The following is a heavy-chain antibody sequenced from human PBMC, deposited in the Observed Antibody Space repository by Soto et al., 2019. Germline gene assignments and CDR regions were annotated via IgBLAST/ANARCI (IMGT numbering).Heavy chain of an antibody. CDR2: ISSSSSTI. V-gene: IGHV3-48*01. Sequence: GGSLRLSCAASGFTFSSYSMNWVRQAPGKGLEWVSYISSSSSTIYYADSVKGRFTISRDNAKNSLYLQMNSLRAEDTAVYYCAKDPQGPVVVIAYFDYWGQGTLVTVSS. J-gene: IGHJ4*02. CDR1: GFTFSSYS. CDR3: AKDPQGPVVVIAYFDY. D-gene: IGHD3-22*01.